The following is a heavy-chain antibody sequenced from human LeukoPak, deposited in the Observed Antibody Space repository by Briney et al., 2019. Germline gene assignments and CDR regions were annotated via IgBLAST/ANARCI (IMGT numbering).Heavy chain of an antibody. D-gene: IGHD3-9*01. Sequence: SETLSLTCTVSGGSISSSSYYWGWIRQPPGKGLEWIGSIYYSGSTYYNPSLKSRVTISVDTSKNQFSLKLSSVTAADTAVYYCARAARGPYYDILTSWYFDLWGRGTLVTVSS. CDR2: IYYSGST. CDR3: ARAARGPYYDILTSWYFDL. V-gene: IGHV4-39*07. CDR1: GGSISSSSYY. J-gene: IGHJ2*01.